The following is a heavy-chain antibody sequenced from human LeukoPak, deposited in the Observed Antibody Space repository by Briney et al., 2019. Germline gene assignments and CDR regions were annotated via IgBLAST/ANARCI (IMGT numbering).Heavy chain of an antibody. Sequence: GGSLRLSCAASGFPLSRSAMSWVRQAPGKGLEWVSNISGSGSGGSTYYADSVKGRFTISRDNSKNTLYLQMNSLRAEDTAVYYCAKDDYGDYLDYWGQGTLVTVSS. V-gene: IGHV3-23*01. CDR1: GFPLSRSA. CDR2: ISGSGSGGST. J-gene: IGHJ4*02. CDR3: AKDDYGDYLDY. D-gene: IGHD4-17*01.